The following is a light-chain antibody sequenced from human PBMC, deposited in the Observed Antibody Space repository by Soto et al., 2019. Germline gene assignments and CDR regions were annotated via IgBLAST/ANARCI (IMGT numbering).Light chain of an antibody. V-gene: IGLV2-11*01. J-gene: IGLJ1*01. CDR2: DVS. CDR3: CSYAGRDTLYV. CDR1: RTDVGVYNY. Sequence: QSALTQPRSVSGSPGQSVTISCTGTRTDVGVYNYVSWYQQHPGKVPKLMLYDVSKRPSGVPDRFSGSKSGNTAYLTISGLQAEDVADYYCCSYAGRDTLYVFGSGTKLTVL.